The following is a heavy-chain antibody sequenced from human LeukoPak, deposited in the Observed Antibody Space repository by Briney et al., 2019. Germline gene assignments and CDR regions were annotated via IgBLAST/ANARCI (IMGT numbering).Heavy chain of an antibody. Sequence: GGSLRLSCAASGFTFPAYAMSWVRQAPGKGLEWLSAITGAGGNTYYADPVKGRFTVSRDNSKNTLYLQMNSLRAEDTAMYYCAKDRDTSYWYKDASDIWGQGTRVTVSS. CDR2: ITGAGGNT. CDR1: GFTFPAYA. D-gene: IGHD2-2*01. CDR3: AKDRDTSYWYKDASDI. V-gene: IGHV3-23*01. J-gene: IGHJ3*02.